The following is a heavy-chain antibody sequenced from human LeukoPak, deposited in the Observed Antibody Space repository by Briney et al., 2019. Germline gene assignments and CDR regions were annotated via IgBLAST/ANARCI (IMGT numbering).Heavy chain of an antibody. CDR1: GGSISSGGYY. CDR2: IHYSGST. Sequence: PSETLSLTCTVSGGSISSGGYYWSWIRQHPGKGLEWIGYIHYSGSTYYNPSLKSRVTISVDTSKNQFSLKLSSVTAADTAVYYCARGPGIVGATDFDYWGQGTLVTVSS. CDR3: ARGPGIVGATDFDY. J-gene: IGHJ4*02. D-gene: IGHD1-26*01. V-gene: IGHV4-31*03.